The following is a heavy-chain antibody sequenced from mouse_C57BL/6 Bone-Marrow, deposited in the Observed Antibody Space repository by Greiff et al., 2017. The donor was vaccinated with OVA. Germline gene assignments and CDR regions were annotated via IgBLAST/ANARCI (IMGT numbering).Heavy chain of an antibody. J-gene: IGHJ3*01. Sequence: EVQLQQSGPELVKPGASVKMSCKASGYTFTDYNMHWVKQSHGKSLEWLGYINPNNGGTSYNQKFKGKATLTVNKSSSTAYMELRSLTSEDSAVYYCARSRWLPSWFAYWGQGTLVTVSA. CDR2: INPNNGGT. CDR1: GYTFTDYN. V-gene: IGHV1-22*01. D-gene: IGHD2-3*01. CDR3: ARSRWLPSWFAY.